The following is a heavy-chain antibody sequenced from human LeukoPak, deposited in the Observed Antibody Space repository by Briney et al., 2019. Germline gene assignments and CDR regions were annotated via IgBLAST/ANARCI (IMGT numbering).Heavy chain of an antibody. J-gene: IGHJ5*02. D-gene: IGHD6-13*01. V-gene: IGHV4-34*01. CDR1: GGSFSGYY. CDR2: INHSGST. Sequence: SETLSPTCAVYGGSFSGYYWSWIRQPPGKGLEWIGEINHSGSTNYNPSLKSRVTISVDTSKNQFSLKLSSVTAADTAVYYCAREKGILVAAAGTLWFDPWGQGTLVTVSS. CDR3: AREKGILVAAAGTLWFDP.